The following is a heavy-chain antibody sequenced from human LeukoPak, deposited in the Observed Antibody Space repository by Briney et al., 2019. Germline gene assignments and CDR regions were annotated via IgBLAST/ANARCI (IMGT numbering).Heavy chain of an antibody. D-gene: IGHD2-15*01. CDR3: ARGYCSGGTCYSYHYYYYMDV. J-gene: IGHJ6*03. Sequence: GGSLRLSCAASGFTFTSYTMNWVRQAPGKGLEWVASISSSSEYKYYADSVKGRFTISRDNAENSLYLQMNSLRAEGTAVYYCARGYCSGGTCYSYHYYYYMDVWGRGTTVTVSS. CDR2: ISSSSEYK. V-gene: IGHV3-21*01. CDR1: GFTFTSYT.